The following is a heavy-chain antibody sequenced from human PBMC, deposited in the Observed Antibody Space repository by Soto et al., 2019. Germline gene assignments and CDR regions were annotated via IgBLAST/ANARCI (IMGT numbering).Heavy chain of an antibody. J-gene: IGHJ6*02. CDR1: GGSISSSSYY. V-gene: IGHV4-39*07. CDR3: ARGGSRFFGVSGMDA. Sequence: SETLSLTCTVSGGSISSSSYYWGWISKPPGKGLEWIGSINYRGSTNYNPSLKSRVTISVDTSKNQFSLKLSSVTAADTAVYYCARGGSRFFGVSGMDAWGQGTTVTVSS. D-gene: IGHD3-3*01. CDR2: INYRGST.